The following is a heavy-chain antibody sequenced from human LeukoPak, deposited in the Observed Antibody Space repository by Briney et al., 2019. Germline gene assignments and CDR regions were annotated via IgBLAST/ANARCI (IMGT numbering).Heavy chain of an antibody. Sequence: WASVKVSCKASGSTFTGYYMHWVRQPPGQGLEWMGWINPNSGGTNYAQKFQGRVTMTRDTSISTAYMELSRLRSDDTAVYYCARSRMVRGVNDAFDIWGQGTMVTVSS. CDR2: INPNSGGT. D-gene: IGHD3-10*01. CDR3: ARSRMVRGVNDAFDI. CDR1: GSTFTGYY. J-gene: IGHJ3*02. V-gene: IGHV1-2*02.